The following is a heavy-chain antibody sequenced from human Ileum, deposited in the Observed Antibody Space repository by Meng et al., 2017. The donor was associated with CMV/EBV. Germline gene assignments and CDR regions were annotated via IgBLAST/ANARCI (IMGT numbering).Heavy chain of an antibody. V-gene: IGHV3-23*04. CDR1: GFSLSHNA. J-gene: IGHJ4*01. D-gene: IGHD1-26*01. CDR3: AKDIFRWAFDY. Sequence: VWRVGAGGGVGQPGGSLRLSVAASGFSLSHNAMSWVRQAPGKGLEWVSAIEGSNDNTHYADSVKGRFAISRDASTNTLYLQMNNLRAEDTAIYYCAKDIFRWAFDYWGHGTLVTVSS. CDR2: IEGSNDNT.